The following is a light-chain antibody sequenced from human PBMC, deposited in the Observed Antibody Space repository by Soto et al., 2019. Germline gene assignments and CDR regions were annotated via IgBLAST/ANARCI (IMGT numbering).Light chain of an antibody. J-gene: IGKJ1*01. CDR2: DTY. V-gene: IGKV3-15*01. CDR1: QSVGTT. Sequence: EIVLTQSPAALSVSPGERATLSCWASQSVGTTLNWYQQKPGQAPRLLIYDTYIRATGIPARFSGSGSGTEFTLTISSLQPEDFATYYCQQLNSYPPWTFGQGTKVEIK. CDR3: QQLNSYPPWT.